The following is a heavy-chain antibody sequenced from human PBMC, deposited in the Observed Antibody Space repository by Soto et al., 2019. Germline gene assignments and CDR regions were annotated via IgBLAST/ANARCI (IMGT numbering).Heavy chain of an antibody. CDR3: AREGGRWLQSGFFDY. CDR1: GFTFSDYY. CDR2: ISSSSSYT. Sequence: QVQLVESGGGLVKPGGSLRLSCAASGFTFSDYYMSWIRQAPGKGLEWVSYISSSSSYTNYADSVKGRFTISRDNAKNSLYLQMNNLRAEDTAVYYCAREGGRWLQSGFFDYWGQGTLVTVSS. J-gene: IGHJ4*02. V-gene: IGHV3-11*05. D-gene: IGHD5-12*01.